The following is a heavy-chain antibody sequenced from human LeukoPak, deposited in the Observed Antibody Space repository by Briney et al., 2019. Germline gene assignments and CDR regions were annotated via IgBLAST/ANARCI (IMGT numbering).Heavy chain of an antibody. CDR2: ICVNGDAT. V-gene: IGHV3-23*01. CDR3: VKGTSTSCYGALEV. CDR1: GFSIGSYA. D-gene: IGHD3-22*01. Sequence: GGSLRLSCAVSGFSIGSYAMTWVRQAPGKGLEWVSSICVNGDATHYAGSVKGRFTVSRDFSHNTLYLQMNSLRAEDTALYFCVKGTSTSCYGALEVWGQGARVTVSS. J-gene: IGHJ4*02.